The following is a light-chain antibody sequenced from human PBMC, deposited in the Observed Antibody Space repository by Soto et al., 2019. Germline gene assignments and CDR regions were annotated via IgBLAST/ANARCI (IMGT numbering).Light chain of an antibody. CDR1: QSISSY. V-gene: IGKV1-39*01. J-gene: IGKJ4*01. Sequence: DIQMTQSPSTLSGSVGDRVTITCRASQSISSYLNWYQQKPGKAPKLLIYAASSLQSGVPSRFSGSGSGIDFTLTISSLQPEDVATYYCQKYNSVPLTFGGGTKVDIK. CDR2: AAS. CDR3: QKYNSVPLT.